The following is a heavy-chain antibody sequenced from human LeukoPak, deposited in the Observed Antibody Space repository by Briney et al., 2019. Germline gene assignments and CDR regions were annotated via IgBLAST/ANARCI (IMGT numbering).Heavy chain of an antibody. J-gene: IGHJ4*02. V-gene: IGHV3-23*01. D-gene: IGHD2-15*01. CDR3: AKQLGYCSDGSCYFPY. CDR2: ISNNGGYT. Sequence: GGSLRLSCAASGFTFSSSAMSWVRQAPGKGLEWDSAISNNGGYTYYADSVQGRFTISRDNSKSTLCLQMNSLRAEDTAVYYCAKQLGYCSDGSCYFPYWGQGTLVTVSS. CDR1: GFTFSSSA.